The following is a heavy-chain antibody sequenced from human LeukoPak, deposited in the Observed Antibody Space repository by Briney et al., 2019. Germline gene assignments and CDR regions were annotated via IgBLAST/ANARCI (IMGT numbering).Heavy chain of an antibody. V-gene: IGHV3-33*01. CDR1: GFTFSSYG. D-gene: IGHD6-13*01. Sequence: GGSLRLSCAASGFTFSSYGMHWVRQAPGKGLEWVAVIWYDGSNKYYADSVKGRLTISRDNSKNTLYLQMNSLRAEDTAVYYCARDSVVAAAGPYYYYYGMDVWGQGTTVTVSS. CDR2: IWYDGSNK. CDR3: ARDSVVAAAGPYYYYYGMDV. J-gene: IGHJ6*02.